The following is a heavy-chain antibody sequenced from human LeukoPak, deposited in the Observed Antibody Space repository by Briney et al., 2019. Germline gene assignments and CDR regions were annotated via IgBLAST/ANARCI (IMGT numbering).Heavy chain of an antibody. CDR2: ISSSSTI. D-gene: IGHD2-21*01. V-gene: IGHV3-48*01. CDR3: AKGDVVVIAITGFDY. CDR1: GFTFSSYS. J-gene: IGHJ4*02. Sequence: PGGSLRLSCAASGFTFSSYSMNWVRQAPGKGLEWVSYISSSSTIYYADSVKGRFTISRDNSRNTLYLQLNSLRAEDTAVYYCAKGDVVVIAITGFDYWGQGTLVTVSS.